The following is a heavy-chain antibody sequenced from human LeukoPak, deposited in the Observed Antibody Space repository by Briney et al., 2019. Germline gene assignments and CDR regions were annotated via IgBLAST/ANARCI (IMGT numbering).Heavy chain of an antibody. V-gene: IGHV4-4*03. CDR2: VHLGGST. Sequence: PETLSLTCGVSDGSISSTNWWTWVRQPPGKGLEWIGEVHLGGSTNYNPSLESRVTISVDKSENHISLKLTSVTAADTAVYYCAREGGPYRPLDYSGQGTLVTVSS. J-gene: IGHJ4*02. CDR3: AREGGPYRPLDY. CDR1: DGSISSTNW.